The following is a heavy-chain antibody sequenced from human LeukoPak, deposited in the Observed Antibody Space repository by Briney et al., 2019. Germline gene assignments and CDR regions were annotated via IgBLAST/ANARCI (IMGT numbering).Heavy chain of an antibody. D-gene: IGHD3-10*01. CDR2: LDPHSGDT. J-gene: IGHJ6*03. V-gene: IGHV1-8*01. Sequence: ASLKVSCKASGYSLSNFDINWVRQAAGQGPEWMGRLDPHSGDTDYVQKFQGRVIMTKNTSINTAYLELRSLTSEDTAVYYCARSRRGYYMDVWGRGTTVTVSS. CDR3: ARSRRGYYMDV. CDR1: GYSLSNFD.